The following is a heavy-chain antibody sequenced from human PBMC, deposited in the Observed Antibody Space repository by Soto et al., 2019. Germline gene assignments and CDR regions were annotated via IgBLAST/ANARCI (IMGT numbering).Heavy chain of an antibody. D-gene: IGHD3-22*01. J-gene: IGHJ5*02. CDR3: ARERGDYYDSSGYYSFDP. Sequence: ASVKVSCKASGYTFTSYGSSWVRQAPGQGLEWMGWISAYNGNTNYAQKLQGRVTMTTDTSTSTAHMELRSLRSDDTAVYYCARERGDYYDSSGYYSFDPWGQGTLVTVSS. V-gene: IGHV1-18*01. CDR2: ISAYNGNT. CDR1: GYTFTSYG.